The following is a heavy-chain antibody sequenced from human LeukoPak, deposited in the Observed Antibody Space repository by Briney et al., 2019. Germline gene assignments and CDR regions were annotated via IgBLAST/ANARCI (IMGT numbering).Heavy chain of an antibody. CDR2: INPNSGGT. D-gene: IGHD2-2*01. CDR3: ARVRRYCSSTSCFIDY. J-gene: IGHJ4*02. V-gene: IGHV1-2*02. Sequence: ASVKVSCKASGYTFTGYYMHWVRQAPGQRPEWMGWINPNSGGTNYAQKFEGRVTMTRDTSISTASMELSRLRSDDTAVYYCARVRRYCSSTSCFIDYWGQGTLVTVSS. CDR1: GYTFTGYY.